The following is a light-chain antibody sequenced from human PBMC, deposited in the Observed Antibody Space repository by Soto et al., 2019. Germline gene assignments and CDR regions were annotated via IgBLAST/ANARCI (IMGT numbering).Light chain of an antibody. Sequence: IQFAQAPTSLSASVVDRVTITCLASQSIGRYLNWYQQTPGRAPKFLISAASNRATGIPARFSGSGSGTDFTLTISSLEPEDSAVYYCQQRHMWPITFGQGTRLEIK. CDR2: AAS. J-gene: IGKJ5*01. CDR1: QSIGRY. CDR3: QQRHMWPIT. V-gene: IGKV1-39*01.